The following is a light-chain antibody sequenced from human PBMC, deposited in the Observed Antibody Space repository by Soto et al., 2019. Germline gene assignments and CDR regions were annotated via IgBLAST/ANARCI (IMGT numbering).Light chain of an antibody. J-gene: IGLJ1*01. CDR2: DVS. Sequence: QSALTQPASVSGSPGHSITISCTGTSSDVGGYNYVSWYQQHPGKAPKFMIYDVSNRPSGVSNRFSGSKSGNTASLTISGLQAEDEADYYCCSYTTSNTRQIVFGTGTKVTGL. V-gene: IGLV2-14*01. CDR3: CSYTTSNTRQIV. CDR1: SSDVGGYNY.